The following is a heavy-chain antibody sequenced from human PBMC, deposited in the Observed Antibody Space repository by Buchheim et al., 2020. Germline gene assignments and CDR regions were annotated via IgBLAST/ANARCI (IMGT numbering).Heavy chain of an antibody. CDR3: TRYHYCSGGGCSYHGMDV. D-gene: IGHD2-15*01. CDR1: GFTFSNYM. V-gene: IGHV3-7*01. Sequence: EVQLVESGGGLVQPGGSLSLSCAASGFTFSNYMMTWVRQAPGKGLEWVANIGPDGSERNYVDSVKGRLTISRDNDKNSLFLQMNSLRAEDTALYYCTRYHYCSGGGCSYHGMDVWGQGTT. J-gene: IGHJ6*02. CDR2: IGPDGSER.